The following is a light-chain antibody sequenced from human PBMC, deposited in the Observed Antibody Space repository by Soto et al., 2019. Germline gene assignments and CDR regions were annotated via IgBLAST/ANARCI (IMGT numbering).Light chain of an antibody. CDR1: QSISSY. Sequence: DIQMTQSPSSLSASVGDRVTITCRASQSISSYLNWYQQKPGKVPKLLIYAASSLQSGVPSRFSGRGPGTDLTLTINSVQSEDFATYHCQQSYSTTLAFGPGTQVDI. CDR2: AAS. CDR3: QQSYSTTLA. J-gene: IGKJ3*01. V-gene: IGKV1-39*01.